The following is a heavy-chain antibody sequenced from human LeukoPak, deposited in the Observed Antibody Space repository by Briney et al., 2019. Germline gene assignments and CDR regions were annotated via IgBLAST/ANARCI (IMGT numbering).Heavy chain of an antibody. Sequence: GGSLRLSCAASGFILSSHETNWVSQAPGKGLEWVSYISSGGSIIYYADSVRGRFTISRDNTKNSLYLQMNSLRAEDTAVYYCARFARFGDLQGGGYFDYWGQGTLVTVSS. J-gene: IGHJ4*02. CDR2: ISSGGSII. CDR3: ARFARFGDLQGGGYFDY. D-gene: IGHD3-16*01. CDR1: GFILSSHE. V-gene: IGHV3-48*03.